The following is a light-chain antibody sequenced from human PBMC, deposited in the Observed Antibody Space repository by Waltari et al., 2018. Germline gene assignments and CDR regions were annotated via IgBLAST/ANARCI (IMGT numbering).Light chain of an antibody. V-gene: IGLV2-8*01. Sequence: QSALTQPPSASGSPGQSVAISCTGTRSDVGGYNYVSWYQQHPGKAPNLMIYEVTKRPSGVPDRFSGSKSGNTASLTVSGLQAEDEANYYCSSFSGRNHMVFGGGTKLTVL. CDR1: RSDVGGYNY. J-gene: IGLJ2*01. CDR3: SSFSGRNHMV. CDR2: EVT.